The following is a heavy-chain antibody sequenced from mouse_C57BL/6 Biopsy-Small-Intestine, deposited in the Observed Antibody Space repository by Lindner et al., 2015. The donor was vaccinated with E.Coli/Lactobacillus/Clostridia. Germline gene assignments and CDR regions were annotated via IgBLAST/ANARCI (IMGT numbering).Heavy chain of an antibody. D-gene: IGHD1-1*01. V-gene: IGHV1S46*01. J-gene: IGHJ4*01. CDR1: GYTFANYA. CDR2: INAANGNT. Sequence: SVKVSCKTSGYTFANYAIHWVRQAPGQRLEWMGWINAANGNTLYSQKFQGRVTFSRDTSASTAYMELSSLTSEDTAVYYCARDSDYGPNAYYYGGFDPWGQGTLVTVSS. CDR3: ARDSDYGPNAYYYGGFDP.